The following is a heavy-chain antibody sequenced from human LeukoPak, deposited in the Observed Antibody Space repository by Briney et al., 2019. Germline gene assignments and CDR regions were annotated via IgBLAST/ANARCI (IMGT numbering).Heavy chain of an antibody. D-gene: IGHD2-21*02. J-gene: IGHJ4*02. CDR1: GFTFSSYA. CDR3: TTVCCGGDSAHY. Sequence: GGSLRLSCAASGFTFSSYAMSWVRQAPGKGLEWIGRIKSKTDGGTTDYAASVKGRFTISRDDSKNTLYLQMNSLKTEDTAVYYCTTVCCGGDSAHYWGQGTLVTVSS. CDR2: IKSKTDGGTT. V-gene: IGHV3-15*01.